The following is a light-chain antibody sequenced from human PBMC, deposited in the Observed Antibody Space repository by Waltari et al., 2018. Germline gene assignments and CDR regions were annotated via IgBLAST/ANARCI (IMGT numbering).Light chain of an antibody. Sequence: EIVLTQSPGTLSLSPGARATLSCRASQSVSNSYLAWYQQKPGQAPRLLIYGASTRATGIPDRFSGSGSGTDFTLTISRLEPEDVAVYYCQQYGTSPTFGQGTKVEIK. CDR2: GAS. J-gene: IGKJ1*01. CDR1: QSVSNSY. V-gene: IGKV3-20*01. CDR3: QQYGTSPT.